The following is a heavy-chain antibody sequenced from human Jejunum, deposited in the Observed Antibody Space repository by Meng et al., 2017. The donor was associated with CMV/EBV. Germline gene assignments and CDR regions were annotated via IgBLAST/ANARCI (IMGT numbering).Heavy chain of an antibody. CDR2: IRYDGNNK. CDR3: AKDPMDYYDSSGYYANY. Sequence: FSTYGMHCVRQAPGKGLEWVAFIRYDGNNKYYADSVKGRFSISRDNSKNTVYLQMNSLRTEDTAVYYCAKDPMDYYDSSGYYANYWGQGMLVTVSS. D-gene: IGHD3-22*01. V-gene: IGHV3-30*02. CDR1: FSTYG. J-gene: IGHJ4*02.